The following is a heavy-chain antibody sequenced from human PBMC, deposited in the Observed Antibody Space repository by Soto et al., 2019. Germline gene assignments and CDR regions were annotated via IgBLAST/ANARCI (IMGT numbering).Heavy chain of an antibody. CDR1: GFTFSSYG. J-gene: IGHJ6*02. D-gene: IGHD6-6*01. CDR3: ARVRRIAARPHYYNGMDV. Sequence: LRLSCAASGFTFSSYGMHWVRQAPGKGLEWVAVISYDGSNKYYADSVKGRFTISRDNSKNTLYLQMNSLRAEDTAVYYCARVRRIAARPHYYNGMDVWGQGTTVTVSS. V-gene: IGHV3-30*03. CDR2: ISYDGSNK.